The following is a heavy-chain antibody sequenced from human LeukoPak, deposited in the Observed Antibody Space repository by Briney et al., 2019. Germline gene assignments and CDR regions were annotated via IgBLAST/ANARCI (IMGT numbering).Heavy chain of an antibody. CDR1: GFTFSSYG. D-gene: IGHD4-11*01. J-gene: IGHJ4*02. V-gene: IGHV3-30*02. Sequence: QPGGSLRLSCAASGFTFSSYGMHWVRQAPGKGLEWVAFIRYDGSNKYYADSVKGRFTISRDNSKNTLYLQMNSLRAEDTAVYYCAKPTDDYSNYCDYWGQGTLVTVSS. CDR3: AKPTDDYSNYCDY. CDR2: IRYDGSNK.